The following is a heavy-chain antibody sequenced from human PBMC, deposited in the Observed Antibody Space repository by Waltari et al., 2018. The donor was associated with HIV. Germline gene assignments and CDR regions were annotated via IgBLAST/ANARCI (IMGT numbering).Heavy chain of an antibody. J-gene: IGHJ3*02. V-gene: IGHV4-59*01. CDR3: ARDRADYYDSSGYYPDAFDI. CDR2: IYYSGST. D-gene: IGHD3-22*01. CDR1: GGSISSYY. Sequence: QVQLQESGPGLVKPSETLSLTCTVSGGSISSYYWSWIRQPPGKGLEWIGYIYYSGSTNYNPSLKSRVTISVDTSKNQFSLKLSSVTAADTAVYYCARDRADYYDSSGYYPDAFDIWGQGTMVTVSS.